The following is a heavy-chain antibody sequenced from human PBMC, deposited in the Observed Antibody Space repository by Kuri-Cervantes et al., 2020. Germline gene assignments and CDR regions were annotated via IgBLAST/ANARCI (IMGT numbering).Heavy chain of an antibody. D-gene: IGHD2-15*01. Sequence: ASVKVSCKGSGYSFTSYWISWVRQAPGQGLEWMGWISAYNGNTNYAQKLQGRVTMTTDTSTSTAYMELRSLRSDDTAVYYCARDLAWVVVAAVWAVDAFDIWGQGTMVTVSS. CDR2: ISAYNGNT. J-gene: IGHJ3*02. CDR3: ARDLAWVVVAAVWAVDAFDI. CDR1: GYSFTSYW. V-gene: IGHV1-18*04.